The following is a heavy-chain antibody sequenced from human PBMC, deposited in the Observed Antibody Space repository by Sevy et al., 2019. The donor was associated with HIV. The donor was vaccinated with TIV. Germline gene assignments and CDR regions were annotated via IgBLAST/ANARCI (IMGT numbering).Heavy chain of an antibody. CDR1: GFTFSNYA. CDR3: AKIDCVNAVCYYEDY. D-gene: IGHD2-8*01. CDR2: IIGTGLST. V-gene: IGHV3-23*01. J-gene: IGHJ4*02. Sequence: GGSLRLSCTASGFTFSNYAMSWVRQSPGKGLEWVSGIIGTGLSTYYADSVKGRFTISRDNSRNKIHLQMNSLRPEDTAMYYCAKIDCVNAVCYYEDYWGQGTLVTVSS.